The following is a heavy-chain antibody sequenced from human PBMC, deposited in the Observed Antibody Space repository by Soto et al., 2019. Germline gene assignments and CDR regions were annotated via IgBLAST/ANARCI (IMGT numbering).Heavy chain of an antibody. Sequence: QVQLVQSGAEVKKPGSSVKVSCKASGGTFSSYTISWVLQAPGQGLEWLGRIIPILGIANYAQKFQGRVTITADKSTSTAYMELSSLRSEDTAVYYCAREAYVVVTATAPFDYWGQGTLVTVSS. CDR3: AREAYVVVTATAPFDY. D-gene: IGHD2-21*02. J-gene: IGHJ4*02. CDR2: IIPILGIA. V-gene: IGHV1-69*08. CDR1: GGTFSSYT.